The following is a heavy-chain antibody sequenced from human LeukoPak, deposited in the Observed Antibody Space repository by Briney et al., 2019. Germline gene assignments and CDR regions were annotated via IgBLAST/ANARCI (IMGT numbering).Heavy chain of an antibody. Sequence: PGGSLRLSCAASGFTVSSNFMSWVRQAPGKGLEWVSAISGSGGSTYYADSVKGRFTISRDNSKNTLYLQMNSLRAEDTAVYYCAKEFGSQDGYSYGDAFDYWGQGTLVTVSS. CDR2: ISGSGGST. CDR3: AKEFGSQDGYSYGDAFDY. D-gene: IGHD5-18*01. CDR1: GFTVSSNF. V-gene: IGHV3-23*01. J-gene: IGHJ4*02.